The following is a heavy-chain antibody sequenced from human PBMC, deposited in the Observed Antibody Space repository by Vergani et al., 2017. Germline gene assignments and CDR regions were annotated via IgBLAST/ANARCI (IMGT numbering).Heavy chain of an antibody. V-gene: IGHV2-70*15. D-gene: IGHD5-18*01. J-gene: IGHJ4*02. Sequence: QVTLRESGPALVKPTQTLTLTCTFPGFSLSTSGMCVSWIRQPPGKALEWPARIDWVDDKYYSTSLKTRLTISKDTSKNQVVLTMTNMDPVDTATYYCARTGYSYSKAFDYWGRGTLVTVSP. CDR1: GFSLSTSGMC. CDR2: IDWVDDK. CDR3: ARTGYSYSKAFDY.